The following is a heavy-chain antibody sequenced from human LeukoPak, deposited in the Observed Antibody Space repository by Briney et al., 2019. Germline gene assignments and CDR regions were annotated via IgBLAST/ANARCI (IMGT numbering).Heavy chain of an antibody. Sequence: GGSLRLSCAASGLSFSDYGMHWVRQAPGKGLEWVAVISYDGSNKYYADSVKGRFTISRDNSKNTLYLQMNSLRAEDTAVYYCAKDRGFGVFFQYYFHYWGQGTLVTVSS. CDR1: GLSFSDYG. V-gene: IGHV3-30*18. CDR3: AKDRGFGVFFQYYFHY. J-gene: IGHJ4*02. CDR2: ISYDGSNK. D-gene: IGHD3-10*01.